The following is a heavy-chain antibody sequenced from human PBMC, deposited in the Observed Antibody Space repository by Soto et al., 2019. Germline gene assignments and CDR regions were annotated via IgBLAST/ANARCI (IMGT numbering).Heavy chain of an antibody. D-gene: IGHD4-17*01. CDR2: IKRNTDGGTT. Sequence: PGGSLRLSCAASGFTFSNAWMSWVRQAPGKGLEWVGRIKRNTDGGTTDYAAPVQGRFTISRDDSKNTLYLQMDSLKIEDTAVYYCTTGMTTVTAGFDYWGQGTLVTVSS. J-gene: IGHJ4*02. CDR1: GFTFSNAW. CDR3: TTGMTTVTAGFDY. V-gene: IGHV3-15*01.